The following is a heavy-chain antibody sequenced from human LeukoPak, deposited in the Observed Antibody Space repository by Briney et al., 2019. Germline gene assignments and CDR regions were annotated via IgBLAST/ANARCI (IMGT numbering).Heavy chain of an antibody. CDR1: GFTFDDYG. D-gene: IGHD2-15*01. J-gene: IGHJ4*02. CDR3: AKIYIVGTSD. CDR2: INWNGGST. Sequence: PGGSLRLSCAASGFTFDDYGMSWVRQAPGKGLEWVSGINWNGGSTGYADSVKGRFAISRDNAKNSLYLQMNSLRAEDTAVYYCAKIYIVGTSDWGQGTLVTVSS. V-gene: IGHV3-20*04.